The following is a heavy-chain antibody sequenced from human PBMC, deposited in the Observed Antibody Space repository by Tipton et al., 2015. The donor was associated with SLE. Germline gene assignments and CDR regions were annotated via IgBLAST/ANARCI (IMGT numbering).Heavy chain of an antibody. CDR3: ARGARGNSYGSDEDFDY. J-gene: IGHJ4*02. V-gene: IGHV4-38-2*02. Sequence: TLSLTCSVSSYSIYNGFYWGWIRQSPGKGLEWIGSIYRSGTAYYNPSLKSRVTMSADTSKNQFSLRLSSVTTADTAVYYCARGARGNSYGSDEDFDYWGQGTLVTVSS. CDR1: SYSIYNGFY. CDR2: IYRSGTA. D-gene: IGHD5-18*01.